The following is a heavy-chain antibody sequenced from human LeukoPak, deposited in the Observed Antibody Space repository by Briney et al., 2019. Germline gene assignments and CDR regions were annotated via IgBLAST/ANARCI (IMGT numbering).Heavy chain of an antibody. J-gene: IGHJ6*02. CDR3: AKYGSASSSIAAHPYGMDV. V-gene: IGHV3-23*01. CDR2: ITGSGGTT. D-gene: IGHD6-6*01. Sequence: GGSLRLSCAASGFTFSSYAMSWVRQAPGKGLEWVSAITGSGGTTYHADSVKGRFTIPRDQSKNTLYMQMNSLRPEDTAVYYCAKYGSASSSIAAHPYGMDVWGQGTTVTVSS. CDR1: GFTFSSYA.